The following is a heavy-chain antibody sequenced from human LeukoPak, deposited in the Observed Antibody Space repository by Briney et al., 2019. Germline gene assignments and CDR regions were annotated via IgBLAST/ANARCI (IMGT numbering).Heavy chain of an antibody. CDR3: ARGVGGDYYDSSGYDYFDY. CDR1: GGSISSGGYS. Sequence: SETLSLTCAVSGGSISSGGYSWSWIRQPPGKGLEWIEYIYHSGSTYYNPSLKSRVTISVDRSKNQFSLKLSSVTAADTAVYYCARGVGGDYYDSSGYDYFDYWGQGTLVTVSS. V-gene: IGHV4-30-2*01. J-gene: IGHJ4*02. CDR2: IYHSGST. D-gene: IGHD3-22*01.